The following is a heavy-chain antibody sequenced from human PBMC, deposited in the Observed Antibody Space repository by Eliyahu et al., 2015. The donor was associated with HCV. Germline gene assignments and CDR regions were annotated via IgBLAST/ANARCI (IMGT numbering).Heavy chain of an antibody. CDR2: INSDGGIT. J-gene: IGHJ4*02. V-gene: IGHV3-74*01. Sequence: EVQLVESGGGLVHPGGSLRLSCAASGFXFSSSWMHWVRQVPGKGLVWVSRINSDGGITSYADSVKGRFTISRDNAKNTLYLQMNSLRAEDSAVYYCASEIRLGYWGQGTLVTVSS. CDR1: GFXFSSSW. CDR3: ASEIRLGY.